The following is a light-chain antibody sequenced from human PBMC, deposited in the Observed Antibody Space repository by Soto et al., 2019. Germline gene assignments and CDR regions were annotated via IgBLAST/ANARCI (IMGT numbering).Light chain of an antibody. V-gene: IGLV4-69*01. Sequence: QLVLTQSPSASASLGASVKLTCTLSSGHSNYAIAWHQQQPEKGPRYLMRVNRDGSHTKGDGIPDRFSGSTSGAERYLTISCLQSEDEADYYCQTWGAGIRVFGGGTKLTVL. J-gene: IGLJ3*02. CDR1: SGHSNYA. CDR3: QTWGAGIRV. CDR2: VNRDGSH.